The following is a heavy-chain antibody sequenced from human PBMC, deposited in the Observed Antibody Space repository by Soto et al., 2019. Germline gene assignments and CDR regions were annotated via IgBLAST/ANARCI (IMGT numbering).Heavy chain of an antibody. CDR1: GYSISSGYY. CDR2: IYHSGST. CDR3: ARLLPRAHFDY. V-gene: IGHV4-38-2*01. J-gene: IGHJ4*02. Sequence: SETLSLTCAVSGYSISSGYYWGWIRQPPGKGLEWIGSIYHSGSTYYNPSLKSRVTISVDTSKNQFSLKLSSVTAADTAVYYCARLLPRAHFDYWGQGTLVTVSS.